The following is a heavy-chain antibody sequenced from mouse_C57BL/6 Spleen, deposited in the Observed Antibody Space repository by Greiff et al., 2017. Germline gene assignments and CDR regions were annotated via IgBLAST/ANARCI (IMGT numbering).Heavy chain of an antibody. CDR3: VSFYGTNYAMDY. D-gene: IGHD2-10*01. V-gene: IGHV1-82*01. Sequence: VQLVESGPELVKPGASVKISCKASGYAFSSSWMNWVKQRPGKGLEWIGRIYPGDGDTNYNGKFKGKATLTADKSSSTAYMQLSSLTSEDSAVYFCVSFYGTNYAMDYWGQGTSVTVSS. J-gene: IGHJ4*01. CDR1: GYAFSSSW. CDR2: IYPGDGDT.